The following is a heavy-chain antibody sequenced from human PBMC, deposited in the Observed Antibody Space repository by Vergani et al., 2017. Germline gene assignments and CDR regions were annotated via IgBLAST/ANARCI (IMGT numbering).Heavy chain of an antibody. CDR1: GFTFSSYA. J-gene: IGHJ1*01. V-gene: IGHV3-23*04. CDR2: ISGSGGST. Sequence: EVQLVESGGGLVQPGGSLRLSCAASGFTFSSYAMSWVRQAPGKGLEWVSAISGSGGSTYYADSVKGRFTISRDKSKNTLYLQMNSLRAEDTAVYYCAKWGRGYSYGPNRAEYFQHWGQGTLVTVSS. D-gene: IGHD5-18*01. CDR3: AKWGRGYSYGPNRAEYFQH.